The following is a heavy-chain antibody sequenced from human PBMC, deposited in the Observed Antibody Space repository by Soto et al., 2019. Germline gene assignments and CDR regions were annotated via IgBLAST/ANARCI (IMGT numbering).Heavy chain of an antibody. V-gene: IGHV4-4*02. CDR1: GVSISSSKW. CDR3: TRHRLNFDSGGDYHHGMDV. J-gene: IGHJ6*02. CDR2: VHHGGNT. Sequence: SETRSLTCAVSGVSISSSKWWSWVRQPPGKGLEWIGDVHHGGNTNYSPSLESRVSISIDKSKNFFSLKMWSVTAADTAVYFCTRHRLNFDSGGDYHHGMDVWGQGTTVTVSS. D-gene: IGHD3-22*01.